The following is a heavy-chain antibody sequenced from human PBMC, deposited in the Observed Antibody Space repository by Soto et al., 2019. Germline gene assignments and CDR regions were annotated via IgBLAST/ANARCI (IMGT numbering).Heavy chain of an antibody. CDR3: VREDGLVGSNSAFDY. J-gene: IGHJ4*02. CDR1: GFSFSTYN. D-gene: IGHD1-26*01. Sequence: EVQVVESGGGLVKPGGSLRLSCATSGFSFSTYNMNWVRQAPGKGLEWVSSINGRSNYKYYTDSVKGRFAISRDNPQNSLYLQMDSLRVEDTAVYYCVREDGLVGSNSAFDYWGREPWSPSPQ. CDR2: INGRSNYK. V-gene: IGHV3-21*02.